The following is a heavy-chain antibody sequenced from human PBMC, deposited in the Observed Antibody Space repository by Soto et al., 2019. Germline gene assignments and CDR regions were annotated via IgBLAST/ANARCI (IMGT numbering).Heavy chain of an antibody. V-gene: IGHV5-51*01. CDR3: VRYRSRDYYYGMDA. CDR1: GYTFDNYW. Sequence: GESLKISCKGSGYTFDNYWIGWVRQMPGKGLEWMAIIYPGDSDRRYSPSFQGQVTISADQSISTAYLQWSSLKASDTANYYCVRYRSRDYYYGMDAWGQGTTVTVSS. CDR2: IYPGDSDR. J-gene: IGHJ6*02. D-gene: IGHD1-26*01.